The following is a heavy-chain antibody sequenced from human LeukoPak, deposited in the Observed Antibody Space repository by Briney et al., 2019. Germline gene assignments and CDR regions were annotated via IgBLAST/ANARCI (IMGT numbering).Heavy chain of an antibody. CDR1: GYTFTNYA. Sequence: ASVRVSCKTSGYTFTNYAIHWVRQAPGQRLEWMGWINAGNGDTKYSQKFQDRVTITRDTSASTAYMELSSLRSEDTAVYYCARAAARYCGGDCSGFDYWGQGTLVTVSS. D-gene: IGHD2-21*02. J-gene: IGHJ4*02. CDR2: INAGNGDT. CDR3: ARAAARYCGGDCSGFDY. V-gene: IGHV1-3*01.